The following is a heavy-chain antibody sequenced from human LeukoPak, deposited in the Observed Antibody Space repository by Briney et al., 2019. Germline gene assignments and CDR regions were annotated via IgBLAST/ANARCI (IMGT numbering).Heavy chain of an antibody. CDR3: ARSLVVGATYPYH. D-gene: IGHD1-26*01. Sequence: EGSLRLSCAASGFTFSSYEMNWVRQAPGKGLEWVSYISSSSSTIYYADSVKGRFTISRDNAKNSLYLQLNSLRAEDTAVYYCARSLVVGATYPYHWGQGTLVTVSS. J-gene: IGHJ5*02. V-gene: IGHV3-48*01. CDR2: ISSSSSTI. CDR1: GFTFSSYE.